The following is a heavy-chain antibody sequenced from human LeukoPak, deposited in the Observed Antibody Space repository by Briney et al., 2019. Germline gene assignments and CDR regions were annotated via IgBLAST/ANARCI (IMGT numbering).Heavy chain of an antibody. Sequence: QPGGSLRLSCAASEFTFSSFAMSWVRQPPGKGLEWVSTISSSGGSTFYAESVKGRFTISRDNSENTLYLQMNSLRVEDTAVYYCARAAQVTGRPNLGGHFDYWGQGTLVTVSS. D-gene: IGHD6-6*01. CDR3: ARAAQVTGRPNLGGHFDY. J-gene: IGHJ4*02. CDR2: ISSSGGST. V-gene: IGHV3-23*01. CDR1: EFTFSSFA.